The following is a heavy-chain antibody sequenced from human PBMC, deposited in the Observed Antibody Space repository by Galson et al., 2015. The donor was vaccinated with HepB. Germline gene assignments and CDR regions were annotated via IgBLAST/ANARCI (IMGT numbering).Heavy chain of an antibody. CDR2: IYNSGDTT. V-gene: IGHV3-23*01. Sequence: SLRLSCAASGFIFSTYAMTWARQAPGKGLEWISTIYNSGDTTYYADSVKGRFTISRDDSKNTLYLQMNSLRAEDTAVYYCARTTWRTSDWPTFDSWGQGTLVTVSS. CDR1: GFIFSTYA. CDR3: ARTTWRTSDWPTFDS. D-gene: IGHD2-2*01. J-gene: IGHJ4*02.